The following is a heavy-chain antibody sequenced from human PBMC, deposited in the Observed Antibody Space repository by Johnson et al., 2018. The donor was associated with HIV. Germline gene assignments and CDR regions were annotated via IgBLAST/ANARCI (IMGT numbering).Heavy chain of an antibody. V-gene: IGHV3-15*01. D-gene: IGHD6-6*01. CDR1: GFTLSNAW. J-gene: IGHJ3*02. CDR2: IRSKTDGGTT. Sequence: VQLVESGGGLVQPGGSLRLSCAASGFTLSNAWMGWVRQAPGKGLEWVGRIRSKTDGGTTDYAAPVKGRFTISRVESKNTLSLQMNSLKTEDNALYYCAKGLAGIAARPLTFEAFDIWGQGTMVTVSS. CDR3: AKGLAGIAARPLTFEAFDI.